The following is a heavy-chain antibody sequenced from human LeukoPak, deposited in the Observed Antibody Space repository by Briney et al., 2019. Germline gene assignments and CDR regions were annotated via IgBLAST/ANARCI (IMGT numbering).Heavy chain of an antibody. D-gene: IGHD4-17*01. J-gene: IGHJ4*02. V-gene: IGHV3-64*01. CDR2: ITSNGGST. CDR1: GFTFSSYA. Sequence: GGSLRLSCAASGFTFSSYAMHWVRQAPGKGLEYVSAITSNGGSTYYANSVKGRFTISRDNSKNTLYLQVGSLGAEDMAVYYCARGRLASTGTTTYDYWGQGTLVTVSS. CDR3: ARGRLASTGTTTYDY.